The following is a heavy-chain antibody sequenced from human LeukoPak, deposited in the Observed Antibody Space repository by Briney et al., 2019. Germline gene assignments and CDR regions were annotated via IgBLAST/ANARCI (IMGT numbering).Heavy chain of an antibody. V-gene: IGHV3-11*06. J-gene: IGHJ4*02. CDR2: ISSSSSYT. CDR3: ARDTEYSGYDWTY. CDR1: GFTFSDYY. Sequence: GGSLRLSCAASGFTFSDYYMSWIRQAPGKGLEWVSYISSSSSYTNYADSVKGRFTISGDNAKNSLYLQMNSLRAEDTAVYYCARDTEYSGYDWTYWGQGTLVTVSS. D-gene: IGHD5-12*01.